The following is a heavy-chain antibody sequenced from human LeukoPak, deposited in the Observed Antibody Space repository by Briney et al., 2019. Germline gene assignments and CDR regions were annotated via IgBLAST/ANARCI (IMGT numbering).Heavy chain of an antibody. Sequence: PSETLSLTCTVSGGSISSYYWSWIRQPPGKGLEWIGYIYYSGSTNYNPSLKSRVTISVDTSKNQFSLKLSSVTAADTAVYYCARGQGPWFDPWGQGTLVTISS. CDR1: GGSISSYY. V-gene: IGHV4-59*01. CDR3: ARGQGPWFDP. CDR2: IYYSGST. J-gene: IGHJ5*02.